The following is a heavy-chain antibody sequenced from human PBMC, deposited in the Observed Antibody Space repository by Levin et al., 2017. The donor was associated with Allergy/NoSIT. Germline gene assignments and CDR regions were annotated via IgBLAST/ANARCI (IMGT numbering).Heavy chain of an antibody. V-gene: IGHV3-30*18. CDR3: AKGPRTTVYGMDV. Sequence: LSLTCAASGFTLRNYDMHWVRQAPGKGLEWVAFISYGGGNENYADSVKGRFTISRDNSKNTLYLQMNSLRGEDTAVYSCAKGPRTTVYGMDVWGQGTTVTVSS. CDR2: ISYGGGNE. J-gene: IGHJ6*02. D-gene: IGHD4-11*01. CDR1: GFTLRNYD.